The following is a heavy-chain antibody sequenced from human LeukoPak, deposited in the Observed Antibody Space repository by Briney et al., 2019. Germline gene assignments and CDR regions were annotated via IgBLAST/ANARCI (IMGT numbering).Heavy chain of an antibody. CDR2: ISYGGSNK. V-gene: IGHV3-30*03. Sequence: PGRSLRLSCAASGFTFSSYGMHWVRQAPGKGLEWVAVISYGGSNKYYADSVKGRFTISRDNSKNTLYLQMNSLRAEDTAVYYCAASAWDYWGQGTLVTVSS. CDR3: AASAWDY. D-gene: IGHD3-10*01. J-gene: IGHJ4*02. CDR1: GFTFSSYG.